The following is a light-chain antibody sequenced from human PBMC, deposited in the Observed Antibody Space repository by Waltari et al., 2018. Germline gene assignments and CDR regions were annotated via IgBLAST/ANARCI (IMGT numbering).Light chain of an antibody. CDR1: SSNIGNNY. V-gene: IGLV1-47*01. J-gene: IGLJ2*01. Sequence: QSVLTQPPLASGTPGQSVTISCSGSSSNIGNNYVDWYQQLPGKAPKLLIYTNNQRAAGVLTRFAGSKSGTSASLAIGGLRSEDEADYYCATWDDSLNGQVIFGGGTKLTVL. CDR3: ATWDDSLNGQVI. CDR2: TNN.